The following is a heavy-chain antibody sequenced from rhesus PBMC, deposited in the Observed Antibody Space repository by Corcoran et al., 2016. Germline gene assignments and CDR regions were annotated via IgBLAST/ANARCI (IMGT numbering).Heavy chain of an antibody. CDR1: GGSLSGYY. CDR3: ATPPRKNWNYFDY. J-gene: IGHJ4*01. D-gene: IGHD1-26*01. Sequence: QVQLQESGPGVVKPSATLSLTCTVSGGSLSGYYWRWPRQPPGKGLGWIGGIYSNSESTNYNPSSKRRDTISKDTSKNQFSLKLSSGTATDTAVDYCATPPRKNWNYFDYWGQGVLVTVSS. CDR2: IYSNSEST. V-gene: IGHV4S12*01.